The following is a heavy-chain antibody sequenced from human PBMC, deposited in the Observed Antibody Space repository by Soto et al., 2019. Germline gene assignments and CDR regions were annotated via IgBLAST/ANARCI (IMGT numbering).Heavy chain of an antibody. V-gene: IGHV2-5*02. CDR3: AHRPGFSMAFDY. CDR2: IYWDDDT. Sequence: SGPTLVNPTHTLTLPCNFSGFSLSTYGVGVGWLRQPPGKALEWLALIYWDDDTRFSPSLNSRLAITKDTSKSQVVLTMTHMDPVDTATYYCAHRPGFSMAFDYWGPGSMVTVS. D-gene: IGHD3-10*01. CDR1: GFSLSTYGVG. J-gene: IGHJ4*02.